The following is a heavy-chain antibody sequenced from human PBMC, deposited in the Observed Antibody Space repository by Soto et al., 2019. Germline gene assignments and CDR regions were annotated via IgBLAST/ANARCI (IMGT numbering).Heavy chain of an antibody. CDR1: GGSFSGYY. D-gene: IGHD2-15*01. Sequence: PSETLSLTCAVYGGSFSGYYWSWIRQPPGKGLEWIGEINHSGSTNYNPSLKSRVTISVDTSKNQFSLKLSSVTAADTAVYFCASQRVYWSGGSCYSYYYYYGMDVWGQGTTVTVSS. J-gene: IGHJ6*02. CDR2: INHSGST. V-gene: IGHV4-34*01. CDR3: ASQRVYWSGGSCYSYYYYYGMDV.